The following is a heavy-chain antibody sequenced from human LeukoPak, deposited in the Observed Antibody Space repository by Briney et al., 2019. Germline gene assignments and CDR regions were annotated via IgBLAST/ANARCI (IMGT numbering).Heavy chain of an antibody. CDR1: GGSISSSSYY. CDR2: IYYSGST. V-gene: IGHV4-39*07. CDR3: ARGAQPERYYYYYYMDV. Sequence: SETLSLTCTVSGGSISSSSYYWGWIRQPPGKGLEWIGSIYYSGSTYYNPSLKSRVTISVDTSKNQFSLKLSSVTAADTAVYYCARGAQPERYYYYYYMDVWGKGTTVTVS. J-gene: IGHJ6*03.